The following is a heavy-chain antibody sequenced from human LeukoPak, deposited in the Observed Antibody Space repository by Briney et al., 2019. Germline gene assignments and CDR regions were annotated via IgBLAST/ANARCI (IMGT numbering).Heavy chain of an antibody. D-gene: IGHD3-10*01. CDR3: ARDQRMVRGVINFRSNAFDI. CDR1: GGSISSSNW. Sequence: PSETLSLTCTVSGGSISSSNWWSWVRQPPGKGLEWIGEIYHSGSTNYNPSLKGRVTISVDKSKNQFSLKLSSVTAADTAVYYCARDQRMVRGVINFRSNAFDIWGQGTMVTVSS. V-gene: IGHV4-4*02. J-gene: IGHJ3*02. CDR2: IYHSGST.